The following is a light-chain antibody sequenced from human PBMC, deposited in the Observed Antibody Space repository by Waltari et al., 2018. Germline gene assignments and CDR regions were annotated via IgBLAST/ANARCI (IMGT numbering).Light chain of an antibody. CDR3: QQSDSLPIYT. Sequence: DIQMTQSPSSLSASLGDRVTITCRASQTISTYVNWYQQKPGKAPKLLIFAASILQSGVPSRFSGSGSGTDFTLTISSLHPEDFATYYYQQSDSLPIYTFGPGTKLEIK. CDR2: AAS. V-gene: IGKV1-39*01. CDR1: QTISTY. J-gene: IGKJ2*01.